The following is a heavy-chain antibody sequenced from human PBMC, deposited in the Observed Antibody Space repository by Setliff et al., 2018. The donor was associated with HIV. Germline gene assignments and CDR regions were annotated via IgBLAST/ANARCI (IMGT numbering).Heavy chain of an antibody. CDR3: ACLGHASGWYGEADF. V-gene: IGHV3-15*01. CDR1: GFTFSNAW. Sequence: PGGSLRLSCAASGFTFSNAWMSWVRQAPGKGLEWVGRIISKAGGGTTDSVQGRFTISRDNAMNSLYLQMNNLRAEDTALYYCACLGHASGWYGEADFWGQGTLVTVSS. J-gene: IGHJ4*02. D-gene: IGHD6-19*01. CDR2: IISKAGGGTT.